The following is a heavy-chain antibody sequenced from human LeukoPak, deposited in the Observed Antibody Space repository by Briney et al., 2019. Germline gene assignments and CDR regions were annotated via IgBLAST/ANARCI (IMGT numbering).Heavy chain of an antibody. D-gene: IGHD6-13*01. CDR3: ARDGIAAVDFDY. V-gene: IGHV3-74*01. J-gene: IGHJ4*02. CDR2: VNGDGSST. Sequence: GGSLRLSCAASGFTISTYWMHWVRQAPGKGLVWVSRVNGDGSSTNYADSVKGRFTISRDNAKNTLYLQMNSLRAEDTAVYYCARDGIAAVDFDYWGQGILVTVSS. CDR1: GFTISTYW.